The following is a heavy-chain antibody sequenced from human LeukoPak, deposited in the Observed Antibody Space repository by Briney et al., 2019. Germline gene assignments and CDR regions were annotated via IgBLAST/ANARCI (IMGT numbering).Heavy chain of an antibody. J-gene: IGHJ5*02. D-gene: IGHD2-2*01. V-gene: IGHV1-8*01. CDR2: MNPNSGNT. Sequence: ASVKVSCKASGYTFTSYDINWVRQATAQGLEWMGWMNPNSGNTGYAQKCQGRVTMTRNTSISTAYMELSSLRSEDTAVYYCARGRVVVPAGMAVGSDWFDPWGQGTLSPSPQ. CDR1: GYTFTSYD. CDR3: ARGRVVVPAGMAVGSDWFDP.